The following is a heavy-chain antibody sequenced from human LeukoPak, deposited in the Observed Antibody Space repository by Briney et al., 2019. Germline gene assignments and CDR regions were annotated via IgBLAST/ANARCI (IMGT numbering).Heavy chain of an antibody. Sequence: GGALRLSCSASGFNFGTYGMNWVRQAPGKGLEWVSYIPSSGRTIYYADSLQGRFTISRDNAKKLLYLRMNSLTAEDTAVYSCARLYHDILGMPFDIWGQGTMVTVSS. CDR2: IPSSGRTI. J-gene: IGHJ3*02. V-gene: IGHV3-48*01. D-gene: IGHD3-9*01. CDR1: GFNFGTYG. CDR3: ARLYHDILGMPFDI.